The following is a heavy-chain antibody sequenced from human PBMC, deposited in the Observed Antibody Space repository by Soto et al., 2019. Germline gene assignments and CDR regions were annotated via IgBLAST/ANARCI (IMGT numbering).Heavy chain of an antibody. CDR1: GGSISSSSYY. CDR3: ARDNWGGRYGMDV. D-gene: IGHD7-27*01. CDR2: IYYSGST. J-gene: IGHJ6*02. V-gene: IGHV4-39*02. Sequence: SETLSLTCTVSGGSISSSSYYWGWIRQPPGKGLEWIGSIYYSGSTYYNPSLKSRVTIPVDTSKNQFSLKLSSVTATDTAVYYCARDNWGGRYGMDVWGQGTTVTVSS.